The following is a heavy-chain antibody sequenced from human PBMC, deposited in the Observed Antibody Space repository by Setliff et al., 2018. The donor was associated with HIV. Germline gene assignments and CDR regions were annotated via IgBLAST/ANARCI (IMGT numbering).Heavy chain of an antibody. V-gene: IGHV3-21*06. J-gene: IGHJ6*03. Sequence: PGGSLRLSCAASGFTFSSFAMTWVRQAPGKGLEWVSAISGRSGYEYYADSVKGRFTISRDSAKNSLYLQTSSLRAEDTAVYYCAREVYRYDDGSESMDVWGKGTTVTVSS. D-gene: IGHD5-18*01. CDR1: GFTFSSFA. CDR2: ISGRSGYE. CDR3: AREVYRYDDGSESMDV.